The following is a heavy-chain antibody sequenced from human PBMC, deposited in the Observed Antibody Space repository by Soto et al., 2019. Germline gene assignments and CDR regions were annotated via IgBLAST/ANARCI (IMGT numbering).Heavy chain of an antibody. D-gene: IGHD6-13*01. CDR1: GFTFSSYD. CDR3: VKEGLAGLDAFDV. Sequence: EVQLVESGGGLVQPGGSLRLSCAASGFTFSSYDMHWVRQTPGKGLEWVSVISTAGDTYYQDSVKGRFTISRENAKNSLYLQMNSLRDGDTAVYYCVKEGLAGLDAFDVWGQATMVTVSS. J-gene: IGHJ3*01. V-gene: IGHV3-13*01. CDR2: ISTAGDT.